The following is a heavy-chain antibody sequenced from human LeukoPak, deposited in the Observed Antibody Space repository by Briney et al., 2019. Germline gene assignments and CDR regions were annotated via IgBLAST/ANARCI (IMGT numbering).Heavy chain of an antibody. CDR2: IRSKANSYAT. D-gene: IGHD5-18*01. CDR1: GFTFSGSA. J-gene: IGHJ6*03. V-gene: IGHV3-73*01. CDR3: TRHRDTAMANYYYYYMDV. Sequence: GGSLRLSCAASGFTFSGSAMHWVRQASGKGLEWVGRIRSKANSYATAYAASVKGRFTISRDDSKNTAYLQMNSLKTEDTAVYYCTRHRDTAMANYYYYYMDVWGKGTTVTVSS.